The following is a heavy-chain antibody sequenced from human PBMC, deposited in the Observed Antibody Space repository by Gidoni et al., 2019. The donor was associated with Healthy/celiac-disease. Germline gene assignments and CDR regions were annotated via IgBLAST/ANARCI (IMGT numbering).Heavy chain of an antibody. Sequence: TAFGFTFDDYAMHWVRQAPGKGLEWVSGISWNSGSIGYADSVKGRFTISRDNAKNSLYLQMNSLRAEDTALYYCAKDIVYCSGGSCYWGEYYFDYWGQGTLVTVSS. CDR3: AKDIVYCSGGSCYWGEYYFDY. J-gene: IGHJ4*02. D-gene: IGHD2-15*01. CDR1: GFTFDDYA. CDR2: ISWNSGSI. V-gene: IGHV3-9*01.